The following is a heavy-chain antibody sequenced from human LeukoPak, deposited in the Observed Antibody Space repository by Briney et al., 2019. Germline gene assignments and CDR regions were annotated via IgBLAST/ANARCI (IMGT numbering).Heavy chain of an antibody. J-gene: IGHJ4*02. D-gene: IGHD3-10*01. CDR1: GGSISSGGYY. CDR3: ARETVWFDTTYFDY. Sequence: SETLSLTCTVPGGSISSGGYYSSWIRQHPGKGLEWIGYIYYSGSTYYNPSLKSRVTISVDTSKNQSSLKLSSVTPADTAVYYCARETVWFDTTYFDYWGQGTLVTVSS. V-gene: IGHV4-31*03. CDR2: IYYSGST.